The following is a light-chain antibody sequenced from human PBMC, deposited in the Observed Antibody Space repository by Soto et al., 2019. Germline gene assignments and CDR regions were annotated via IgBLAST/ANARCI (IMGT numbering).Light chain of an antibody. CDR2: AHI. J-gene: IGLJ1*01. V-gene: IGLV1-44*01. Sequence: QSVLTQPPSASGTPGQRVTISCSGRRSNVGTNLVNWYQQLPGTAPKLLIYAHIQRPSGVPDRFSGSTSGTSASLAISGLQSEDEAGYYCAVWDDGLNGYVFGTGTKVTVL. CDR3: AVWDDGLNGYV. CDR1: RSNVGTNL.